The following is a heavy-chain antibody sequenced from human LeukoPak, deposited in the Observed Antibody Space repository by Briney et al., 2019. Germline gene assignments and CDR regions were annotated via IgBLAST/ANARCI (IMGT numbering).Heavy chain of an antibody. CDR3: ARLYYYGSSGSYPYMDV. D-gene: IGHD3-10*01. CDR1: GGSISSYY. CDR2: IYTSGST. V-gene: IGHV4-4*07. J-gene: IGHJ6*03. Sequence: SGTLSLTCTVSGGSISSYYWSWIRQPAGKGLEWIGRIYTSGSTNYNPSLKSRVTMSVDTSKNQFSLKLSSVTAADTAVYYCARLYYYGSSGSYPYMDVWGKGTTVTISS.